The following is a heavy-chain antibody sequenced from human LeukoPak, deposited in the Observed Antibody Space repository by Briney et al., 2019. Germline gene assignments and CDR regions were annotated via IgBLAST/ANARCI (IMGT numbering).Heavy chain of an antibody. Sequence: ASVKVSCKTSGYTFTTYYMHWVRQAPGQGLEWMGWINFNSGDTNYAQKFQGRVTMTRDTSIRTAYMELSRLRSDDTAVYYCASQPGIAVAGTLDYWGQGTLVTVSS. J-gene: IGHJ4*02. CDR2: INFNSGDT. D-gene: IGHD6-19*01. CDR3: ASQPGIAVAGTLDY. CDR1: GYTFTTYY. V-gene: IGHV1-2*02.